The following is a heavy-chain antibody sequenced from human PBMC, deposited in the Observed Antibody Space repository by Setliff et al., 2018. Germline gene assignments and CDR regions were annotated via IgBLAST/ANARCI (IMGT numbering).Heavy chain of an antibody. Sequence: ASVKVSCKVSGYTLTKLPMHWMRQAPGQGLEWMGWIDPNSGGTNSAKQFLGRVTITADESTNTVYMELGGLKSDDTAVYYCAKSATAFFHFNFWGQGTLVTVSS. V-gene: IGHV1-24*01. CDR3: AKSATAFFHFNF. CDR1: GYTLTKLP. D-gene: IGHD2-21*02. J-gene: IGHJ4*02. CDR2: IDPNSGGT.